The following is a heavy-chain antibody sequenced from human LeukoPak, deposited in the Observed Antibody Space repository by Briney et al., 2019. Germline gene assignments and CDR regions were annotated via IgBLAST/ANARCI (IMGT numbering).Heavy chain of an antibody. D-gene: IGHD3-9*01. V-gene: IGHV4-39*01. Sequence: PSETLSLTCTVSGGSISSSSYYWGWIRQPPGKGLEWIGSIFYSGSTYYNPSLKSRVTISVDTSKNQFSLKLSSVTAADTAVYFCASDISAAAFDYWGQGTLVTVSS. CDR3: ASDISAAAFDY. CDR2: IFYSGST. CDR1: GGSISSSSYY. J-gene: IGHJ4*02.